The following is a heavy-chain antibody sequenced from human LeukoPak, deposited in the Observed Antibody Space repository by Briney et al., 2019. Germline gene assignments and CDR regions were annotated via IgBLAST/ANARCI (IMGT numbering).Heavy chain of an antibody. CDR2: IKQDGSEQ. J-gene: IGHJ4*02. D-gene: IGHD1-7*01. Sequence: GGSLRLSCAASGFTFSSYWMSWVRQAPGKGPEWVANIKQDGSEQYYVNSVKGRFSISRDSAENSLYLQMNSLRAEDTAVYYCARDDWNSGTLHYWGQGTLVSVSS. CDR1: GFTFSSYW. CDR3: ARDDWNSGTLHY. V-gene: IGHV3-7*03.